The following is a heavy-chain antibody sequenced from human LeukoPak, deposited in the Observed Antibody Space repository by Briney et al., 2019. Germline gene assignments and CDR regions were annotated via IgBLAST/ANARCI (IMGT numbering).Heavy chain of an antibody. J-gene: IGHJ4*02. CDR2: ITPYNGHT. D-gene: IGHD1-26*01. CDR3: ASGDHSGSYLIDY. V-gene: IGHV1-18*01. CDR1: GYTFTTYG. Sequence: GASVKVSCKASGYTFTTYGISWVRQAPGQGLEWMAWITPYNGHTNYAQKFQGRVTMTTDTSTSTAYMELRRLRFDDTAVYYCASGDHSGSYLIDYWGQGTLVTVSS.